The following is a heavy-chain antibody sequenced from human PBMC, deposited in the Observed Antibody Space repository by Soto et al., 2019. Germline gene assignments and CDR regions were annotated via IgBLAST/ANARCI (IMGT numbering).Heavy chain of an antibody. CDR3: ARPADYCNSGSCFPPHYET. J-gene: IGHJ5*02. CDR2: IYYSGST. CDR1: GGSISSSSYY. Sequence: SETLSLTCTVSGGSISSSSYYWGWIRQPPGKGLEWIGSIYYSGSTYYNPSLKSRVTMTVDTSKNQFSLKLSSVTAADTAVYYCARPADYCNSGSCFPPHYETWGQGTLVTVSS. D-gene: IGHD2-15*01. V-gene: IGHV4-39*01.